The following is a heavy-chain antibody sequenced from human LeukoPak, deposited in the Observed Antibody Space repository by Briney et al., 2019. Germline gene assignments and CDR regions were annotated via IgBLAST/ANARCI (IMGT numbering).Heavy chain of an antibody. CDR3: VNRGGLLLYFIY. CDR1: GFTFSGYA. J-gene: IGHJ4*02. Sequence: PGGSLRLSCSASGFTFSGYAMYWVCQAPGKGLEYVSGISSNGGSTYYADSVKGRFTISRDNSKNTLYLKMSSLRAEDTAVYYCVNRGGLLLYFIYWGQGALVTVSS. D-gene: IGHD3-22*01. V-gene: IGHV3-64D*06. CDR2: ISSNGGST.